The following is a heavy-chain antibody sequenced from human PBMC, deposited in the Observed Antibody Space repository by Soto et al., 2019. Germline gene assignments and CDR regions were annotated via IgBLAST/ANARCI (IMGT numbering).Heavy chain of an antibody. CDR1: GFTFSSYS. Sequence: EVQLVESGGGLVKPGGSLRLSCADSGFTFSSYSMNWVRQAPGKGLEWVSSISSSSSYIYYADSVKGRFTISRDNTKNSLYLQMNSLRAGDTAVYYCAREGSESSGYFDYWGQGSLVTVAS. CDR2: ISSSSSYI. J-gene: IGHJ4*02. V-gene: IGHV3-21*01. CDR3: AREGSESSGYFDY. D-gene: IGHD6-19*01.